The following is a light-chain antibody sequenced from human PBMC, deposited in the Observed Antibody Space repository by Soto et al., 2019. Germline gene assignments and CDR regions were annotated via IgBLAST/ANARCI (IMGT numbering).Light chain of an antibody. V-gene: IGKV1-39*01. J-gene: IGKJ3*01. CDR1: QSISSY. CDR2: AAS. CDR3: QQSYSTTQGFN. Sequence: DIQMTQSPSSLSASVGDRVTITCRASQSISSYLNWYQQKPGKAPKLLIYAASSLQSGVPSRFSGSGSGTDFTLTISSLQPEDFATYYCQQSYSTTQGFNFGTGTKVDI.